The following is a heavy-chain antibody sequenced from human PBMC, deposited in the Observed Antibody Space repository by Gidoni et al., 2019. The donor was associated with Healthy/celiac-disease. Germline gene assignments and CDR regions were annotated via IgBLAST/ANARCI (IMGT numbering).Heavy chain of an antibody. D-gene: IGHD6-19*01. CDR1: GYTFTGYY. J-gene: IGHJ4*02. Sequence: QVQLVQSGAEVKKPGASVTVSCNASGYTFTGYYMHCVRQAPGQGLEWMGWINPNSGGTNYAQKFQGWVTMTRDTSISTAYMELSRLRSDDTAVYYCARELRGSGWYGNYYFDYWGQGTLVTVSS. CDR2: INPNSGGT. V-gene: IGHV1-2*04. CDR3: ARELRGSGWYGNYYFDY.